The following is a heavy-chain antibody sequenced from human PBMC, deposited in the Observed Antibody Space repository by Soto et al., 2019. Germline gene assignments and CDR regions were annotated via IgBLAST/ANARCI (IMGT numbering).Heavy chain of an antibody. CDR3: ARESGNYDYVWGSSPPLVDY. CDR2: ISYDGSNK. CDR1: GFTFSSYA. Sequence: GGSLRLSCAASGFTFSSYAMHWVRQAPGKGLEWVAVISYDGSNKYYADSVKGRFTISRDNSKNTLYLQMNSLRAEDTAVYYCARESGNYDYVWGSSPPLVDYWGQGTLVTVSS. V-gene: IGHV3-30-3*01. D-gene: IGHD3-16*01. J-gene: IGHJ4*02.